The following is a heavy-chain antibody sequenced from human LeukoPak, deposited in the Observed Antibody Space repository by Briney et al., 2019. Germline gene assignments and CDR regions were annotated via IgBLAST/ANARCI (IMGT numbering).Heavy chain of an antibody. CDR1: GGSISSGGYY. V-gene: IGHV4-31*03. CDR2: IYYSGST. Sequence: SETLSLTCTVSGGSISSGGYYWSWLRQHPGRGLEWIGYIYYSGSTYYNPSLKSRVTISVDTSKNQFSLKLSSVTAADTAVYYCARGQGAYYDFWSGYPSGTLDGMDVWGQGTTVTVSS. J-gene: IGHJ6*02. D-gene: IGHD3-3*01. CDR3: ARGQGAYYDFWSGYPSGTLDGMDV.